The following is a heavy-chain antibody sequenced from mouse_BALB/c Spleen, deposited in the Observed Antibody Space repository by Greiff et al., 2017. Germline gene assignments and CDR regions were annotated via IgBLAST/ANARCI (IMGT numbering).Heavy chain of an antibody. V-gene: IGHV1-7*01. D-gene: IGHD1-3*01. CDR1: GYTFTSYW. Sequence: QVQLKQSGAELAKPGASVKMSCKASGYTFTSYWMHWVKQRPGQGLEWIGYINPSTGYTEYNQKFKDKATLTADKSSSTAYMQLSSLTSEDSAVYYCARSSNYWFAYWGQGTLVTVSA. J-gene: IGHJ3*01. CDR2: INPSTGYT. CDR3: ARSSNYWFAY.